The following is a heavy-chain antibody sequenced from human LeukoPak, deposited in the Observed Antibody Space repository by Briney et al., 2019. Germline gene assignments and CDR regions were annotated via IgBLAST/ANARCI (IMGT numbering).Heavy chain of an antibody. CDR2: IWYDGSDK. CDR1: EFTFSSYS. J-gene: IGHJ6*02. V-gene: IGHV3-30*02. D-gene: IGHD2/OR15-2a*01. CDR3: AKDPGGLSPPAHYGMDV. Sequence: GGSLRLSCAASEFTFSSYSMNWVRQAPGKGLEWVAVIWYDGSDKYYADSVKGRFTISRDNSKNTLYLQMNSLRAEDTAVYYCAKDPGGLSPPAHYGMDVWGQGTTVTVSS.